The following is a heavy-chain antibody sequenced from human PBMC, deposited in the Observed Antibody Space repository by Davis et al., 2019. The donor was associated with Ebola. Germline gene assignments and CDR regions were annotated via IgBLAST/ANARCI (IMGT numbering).Heavy chain of an antibody. CDR1: GFTFSSYA. V-gene: IGHV3-23*01. CDR3: AKDKGVVVPAARYYYYYGMDV. J-gene: IGHJ6*02. D-gene: IGHD2-2*01. Sequence: GGSLRLSCAASGFTFSSYAMSWVRQAPGKGLEWVSAISGSGGSTYYADSVKGRFTISRDNSKNTLYLQMNSLRAEDTAVYYCAKDKGVVVPAARYYYYYGMDVWGQGTTVTVSS. CDR2: ISGSGGST.